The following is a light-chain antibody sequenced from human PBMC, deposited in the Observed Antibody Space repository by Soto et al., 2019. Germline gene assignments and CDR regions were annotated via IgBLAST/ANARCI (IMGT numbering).Light chain of an antibody. Sequence: DLQMTQSPSTLSASVGDRVTITCRASESISSWLAWYQQKPGKAPKLLIYKASSLESGVPSRFIGSGSGTEFTLTISSLQPDDFATYYCQQYSNYLTFGGGTKVQIK. CDR1: ESISSW. V-gene: IGKV1-5*03. CDR3: QQYSNYLT. CDR2: KAS. J-gene: IGKJ4*02.